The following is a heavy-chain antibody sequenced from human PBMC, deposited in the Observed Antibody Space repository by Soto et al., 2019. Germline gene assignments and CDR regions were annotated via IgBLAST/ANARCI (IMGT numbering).Heavy chain of an antibody. D-gene: IGHD3-3*01. J-gene: IGHJ6*03. V-gene: IGHV3-23*01. CDR2: ISGSGGST. Sequence: EVQLLESGGGLVQPGGSLRLSCAASGFTFSSYAMSWVRQAPGKGLEWVSAISGSGGSTYYADSVKGRFTISRDKSKNTLYLQMNSLRAEDTAVYYCAKASAIFYYYYYMDVWGKGTTVTVSS. CDR3: AKASAIFYYYYYMDV. CDR1: GFTFSSYA.